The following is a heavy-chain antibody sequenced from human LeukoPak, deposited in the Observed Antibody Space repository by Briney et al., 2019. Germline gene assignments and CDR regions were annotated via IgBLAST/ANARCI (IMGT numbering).Heavy chain of an antibody. CDR2: ISGSGDGT. D-gene: IGHD1-26*01. CDR1: GFIFGDFA. Sequence: ASLLLSCVASGFIFGDFAMSWVRLAPGKGLEWVSSISGSGDGTYYADSVKGRFTISRDNSRNTMYLQTNSLRAEDTALYSCAKQEGWELGDYYFDYWGQGTLVTVSS. J-gene: IGHJ4*02. V-gene: IGHV3-23*01. CDR3: AKQEGWELGDYYFDY.